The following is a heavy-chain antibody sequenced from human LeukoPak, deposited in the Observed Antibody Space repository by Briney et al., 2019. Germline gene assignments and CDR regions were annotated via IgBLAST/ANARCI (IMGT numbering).Heavy chain of an antibody. Sequence: ASVKVSCKVSGYTLTELSMHWVRQAPGKGLEWMGGFDPEDGETIYAQGFQGRVTMTEDTSTDTAYMELSSLRSEDTAVYYCATTISIYSRGDSWGQGTLVTVSS. CDR1: GYTLTELS. V-gene: IGHV1-24*01. J-gene: IGHJ4*02. CDR2: FDPEDGET. CDR3: ATTISIYSRGDS. D-gene: IGHD3-16*02.